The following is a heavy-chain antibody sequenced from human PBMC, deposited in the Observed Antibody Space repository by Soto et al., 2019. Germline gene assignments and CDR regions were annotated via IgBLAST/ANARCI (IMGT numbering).Heavy chain of an antibody. D-gene: IGHD1-26*01. CDR3: ARRYGGNFDC. CDR2: IYYSGST. V-gene: IGHV4-59*01. Sequence: QVQLQESGPGLVKPSETLSLTCTVSGGSISSYYWSWIRQPPGKGLEWIGYIYYSGSTNYNPSLKSRVTISVDTSKNQFSLKLSSVTAADTAVYYCARRYGGNFDCWGQGTLVTVSS. CDR1: GGSISSYY. J-gene: IGHJ4*02.